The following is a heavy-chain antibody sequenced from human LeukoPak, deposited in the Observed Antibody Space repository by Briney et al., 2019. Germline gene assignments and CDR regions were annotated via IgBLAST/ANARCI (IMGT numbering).Heavy chain of an antibody. CDR2: INPSGGST. Sequence: ASVKVSCKASGYTFTSYYMHWVRQAPGQGHEWMGIINPSGGSTSYAQKFQGRVTMTRDMSTSTVYMELSRLRSDDTAVYYCARLRDGSGSSSNWFDPWGQGTLVTVSS. V-gene: IGHV1-46*01. D-gene: IGHD3-10*01. CDR1: GYTFTSYY. CDR3: ARLRDGSGSSSNWFDP. J-gene: IGHJ5*02.